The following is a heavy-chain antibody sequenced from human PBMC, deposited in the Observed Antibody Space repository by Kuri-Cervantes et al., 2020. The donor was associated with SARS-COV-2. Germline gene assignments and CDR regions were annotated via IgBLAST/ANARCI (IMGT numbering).Heavy chain of an antibody. CDR1: GFTFSDYY. CDR2: ISSSGSTI. V-gene: IGHV3-11*04. Sequence: GESLKISCAASGFTFSDYYMSWIRQAPGKGLEWVSYISSSGSTIYYADSVKGRFTISRDNAKNSLYLQMNSLRAEDTAVYYCATPRNFWSGPFDYWGQGTLVTVSS. J-gene: IGHJ4*02. CDR3: ATPRNFWSGPFDY. D-gene: IGHD3-3*01.